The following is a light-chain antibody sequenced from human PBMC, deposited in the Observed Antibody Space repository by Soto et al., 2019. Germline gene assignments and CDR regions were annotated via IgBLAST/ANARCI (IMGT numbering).Light chain of an antibody. J-gene: IGKJ1*01. CDR2: GAS. CDR3: QQYGSSRT. V-gene: IGKV3-20*01. CDR1: QSVTRGY. Sequence: EIVLTQSPGTLSLSPGEVATLSCRAAQSVTRGYLAWYQQRPGQAPRLLIYGASIRATGIPDRFSGSGSGTDFTLTISRLELEDFAVYYCQQYGSSRTFGQGTKVEIK.